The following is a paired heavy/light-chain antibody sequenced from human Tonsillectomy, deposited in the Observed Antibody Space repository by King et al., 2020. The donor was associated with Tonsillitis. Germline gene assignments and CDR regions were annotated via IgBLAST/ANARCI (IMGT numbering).Light chain of an antibody. CDR1: QGISSW. J-gene: IGKJ2*01. V-gene: IGKV1-12*01. CDR3: QQASSFPAFT. Sequence: DIQMTQSPSSVSASVGDRVTITCRASQGISSWLAWYQQKPGKAPKLLISAASSLRSGVPSRFSGSGSGTDFTLTISSLQPEDFATYYCQQASSFPAFTFGQGTKLEIK. CDR2: AAS.
Heavy chain of an antibody. CDR3: AILEWLSVGGMDV. CDR2: IRYDGSNK. CDR1: GFIFSSYG. J-gene: IGHJ6*02. V-gene: IGHV3-30*02. D-gene: IGHD3-3*02. Sequence: QVQLVESGGGVVQPGGSLRLSCAASGFIFSSYGMHWVRQAPGKGLEWVAFIRYDGSNKYYADSVKGRFTISRDNSKNTLYLQMNSLRAEDTAVYFAAILEWLSVGGMDVWGQGTTVTVSS.